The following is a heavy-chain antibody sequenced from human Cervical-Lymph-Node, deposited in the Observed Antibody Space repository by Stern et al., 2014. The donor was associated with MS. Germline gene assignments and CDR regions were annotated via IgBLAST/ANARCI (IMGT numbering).Heavy chain of an antibody. CDR2: ISPSMGVT. V-gene: IGHV1-2*02. CDR3: QAFPAY. J-gene: IGHJ4*02. CDR1: GYSFTDYY. Sequence: VQLVESGAEVKKPGASVKVSCRSSGYSFTDYYFHWVRQAPGQGLEWMGFISPSMGVTPYAQQFQGRVTMTRGSSMNTAYMEMSRLRSDDTAVYYCQAFPAYWGQGTLITVSS.